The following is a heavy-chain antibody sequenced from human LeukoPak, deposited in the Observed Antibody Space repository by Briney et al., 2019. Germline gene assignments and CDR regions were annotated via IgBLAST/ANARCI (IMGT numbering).Heavy chain of an antibody. CDR1: GYTFTGYY. J-gene: IGHJ4*02. V-gene: IGHV1-2*04. Sequence: GASVKVSCKASGYTFTGYYMHWVRRAPGQGLEWMGWINPNSGGTNYAQKFQGWVTTTRDTSISTAYMELSRLRSDDTAVYYCARGTVAEGYFDYWGQGTLVTVSS. CDR3: ARGTVAEGYFDY. CDR2: INPNSGGT. D-gene: IGHD1-26*01.